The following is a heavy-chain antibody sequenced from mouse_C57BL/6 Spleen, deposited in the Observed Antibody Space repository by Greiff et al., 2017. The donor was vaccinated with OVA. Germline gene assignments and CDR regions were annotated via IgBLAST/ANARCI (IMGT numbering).Heavy chain of an antibody. J-gene: IGHJ3*01. CDR3: ARNYGSSYGFAY. V-gene: IGHV1-55*01. CDR2: IYPGSGST. CDR1: GYTFTSYW. D-gene: IGHD1-1*01. Sequence: QVQLQQPGAELVKPGASVKMSCKASGYTFTSYWLTWVKQRPGQGLEWIGDIYPGSGSTNYNEKFKSKATLTVDTSSSTAYMQLSSLTSEDSAVYYCARNYGSSYGFAYWGQGTLVTVSA.